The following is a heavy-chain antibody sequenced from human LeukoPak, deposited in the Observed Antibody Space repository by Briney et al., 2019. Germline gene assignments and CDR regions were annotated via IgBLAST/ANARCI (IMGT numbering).Heavy chain of an antibody. Sequence: SETLPLTCAVYGGSFSGYYWSWIRQPPGKGLEWIGEINHSGSTNYNPSLKSRVTISVDTSKNQFSLKLSSVTAADTAVYYCARGGRRYCSSTSCSYIEPYDYWGQGTLVTVSS. V-gene: IGHV4-34*01. CDR2: INHSGST. CDR1: GGSFSGYY. D-gene: IGHD2-2*01. J-gene: IGHJ4*02. CDR3: ARGGRRYCSSTSCSYIEPYDY.